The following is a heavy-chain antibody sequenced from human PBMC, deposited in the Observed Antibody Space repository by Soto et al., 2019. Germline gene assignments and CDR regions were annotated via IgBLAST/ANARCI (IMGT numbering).Heavy chain of an antibody. D-gene: IGHD6-6*01. J-gene: IGHJ2*01. CDR2: IKQDGSEQ. Sequence: EVQLVESGGGLVQPGGSLRLACAASGFTFSSYWMSWVRQAPGKGLEWVANIKQDGSEQYYGDSVKGRLTISRDNAKNSLYLQMNSRRAEDTAVYYCARDRLAARYLYWYFDLWGRGNLVTVSS. V-gene: IGHV3-7*03. CDR1: GFTFSSYW. CDR3: ARDRLAARYLYWYFDL.